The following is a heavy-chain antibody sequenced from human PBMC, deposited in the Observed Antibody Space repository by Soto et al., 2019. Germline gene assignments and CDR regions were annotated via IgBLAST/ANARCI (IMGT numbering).Heavy chain of an antibody. CDR1: GDSVSSNSAA. CDR2: TYYRSKWYN. CDR3: ARYSVRYSSGWPTYAYYYGMDV. J-gene: IGHJ6*02. D-gene: IGHD6-19*01. Sequence: SQTLSLTCAISGDSVSSNSAAWNWIRQSPSRGLEWLGRTYYRSKWYNDYAVSVKSRITINPDTSKNQFSLQLNSVTPEDTAVYYCARYSVRYSSGWPTYAYYYGMDVWGQGTTVTVSS. V-gene: IGHV6-1*01.